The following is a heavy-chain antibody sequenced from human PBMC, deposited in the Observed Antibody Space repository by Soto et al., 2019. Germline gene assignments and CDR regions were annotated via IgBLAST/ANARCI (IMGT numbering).Heavy chain of an antibody. CDR3: ASLRQWLVRGYYGMDV. J-gene: IGHJ6*02. CDR1: GYSISSGYY. CDR2: IYHSGST. Sequence: SETLSLTCAVSGYSISSGYYWGWIRQPPGKGLEWIGSIYHSGSTYYNPSLKSRVTISVDTSKNQFSLKLSSVTAADTAVYYCASLRQWLVRGYYGMDVWGQGTMVTVSS. D-gene: IGHD6-19*01. V-gene: IGHV4-38-2*01.